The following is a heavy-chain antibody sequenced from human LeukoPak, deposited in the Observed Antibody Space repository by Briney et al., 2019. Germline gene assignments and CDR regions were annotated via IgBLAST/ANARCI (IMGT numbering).Heavy chain of an antibody. Sequence: ASVTVSCKASGYSFTSYGISWVRQAPGQGLEWMGWISAYNGNTNYAQKLQGRVTMTTDTSTSTAYMELRSLRSDDTAVYYCARERVILYGWGSFDYWAQGTLVSVSS. CDR1: GYSFTSYG. CDR3: ARERVILYGWGSFDY. CDR2: ISAYNGNT. J-gene: IGHJ4*02. V-gene: IGHV1-18*01. D-gene: IGHD3-10*01.